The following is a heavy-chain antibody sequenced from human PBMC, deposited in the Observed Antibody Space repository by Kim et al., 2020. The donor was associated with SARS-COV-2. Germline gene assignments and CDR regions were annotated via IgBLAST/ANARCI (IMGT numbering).Heavy chain of an antibody. Sequence: SETLSLTCAVYGGSFSGYYWSWIRQPPGKGLEWIGEINHSGSTNYNPSLKSRVTISVDTSKNQFSLKLSSVTAADTAVYYCARARGYSSSWYIPRSFDYWGQGTLVTVSS. CDR2: INHSGST. V-gene: IGHV4-34*01. J-gene: IGHJ4*02. D-gene: IGHD6-13*01. CDR3: ARARGYSSSWYIPRSFDY. CDR1: GGSFSGYY.